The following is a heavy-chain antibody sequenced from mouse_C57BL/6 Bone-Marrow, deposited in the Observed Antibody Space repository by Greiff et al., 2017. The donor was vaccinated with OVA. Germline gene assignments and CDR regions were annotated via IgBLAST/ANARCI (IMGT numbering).Heavy chain of an antibody. Sequence: SGPELVKPGASVKISCKASGYTFTDYYINWVKQRPGQGLEWIGWSFPGSGSTYYNEKFKGKATLTVDKSSSASCMLLSSLTSEDSAVYFCARGDTYYSFPFAYWGQGTLVTVSA. V-gene: IGHV1-75*01. CDR3: ARGDTYYSFPFAY. CDR1: GYTFTDYY. CDR2: SFPGSGST. D-gene: IGHD2-12*01. J-gene: IGHJ3*01.